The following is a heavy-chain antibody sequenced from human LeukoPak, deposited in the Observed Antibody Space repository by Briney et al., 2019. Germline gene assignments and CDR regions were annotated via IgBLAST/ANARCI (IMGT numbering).Heavy chain of an antibody. D-gene: IGHD6-13*01. CDR2: ISAYNGNT. V-gene: IGHV1-18*01. CDR3: ARAPAAGTVLGSDY. Sequence: ASVEVSCKASGYTFTSYGISWVRQAPGQGLEWMGWISAYNGNTNYAQKLQGRVTMTTDTSTSTAYMELRSLRSDDTAVYYCARAPAAGTVLGSDYWGQGTLVTVSS. CDR1: GYTFTSYG. J-gene: IGHJ4*02.